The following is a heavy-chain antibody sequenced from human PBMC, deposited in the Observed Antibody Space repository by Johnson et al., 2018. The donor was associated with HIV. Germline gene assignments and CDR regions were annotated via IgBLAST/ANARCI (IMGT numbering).Heavy chain of an antibody. D-gene: IGHD3-16*01. V-gene: IGHV3-20*04. CDR2: INSDGSST. Sequence: VQLVESGGGVVRPWGSLRLSCAPSGFNFDDYGMSWVRQAPGKGLEWVSRINSDGSSTSYADSVKGRFTISRDNSKNTLYLQMNSLRAEDTAVYYCASLGLDLLVKAPLSVVFDAFDIWGQGTMVTVSS. CDR3: ASLGLDLLVKAPLSVVFDAFDI. J-gene: IGHJ3*02. CDR1: GFNFDDYG.